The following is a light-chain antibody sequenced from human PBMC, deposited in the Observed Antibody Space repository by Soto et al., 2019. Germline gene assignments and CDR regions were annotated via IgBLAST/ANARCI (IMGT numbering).Light chain of an antibody. CDR2: DVS. Sequence: QSALTQPASVSASPGQSITISCTGTSSDVGGYNYVSWYQQHPGKAPKLMIYDVSNRPSGVSNRFSGSKSGNTASLTISGLQAEDEADYYCSSYTSSSTPVLFGGGTKVTVL. J-gene: IGLJ2*01. V-gene: IGLV2-14*01. CDR1: SSDVGGYNY. CDR3: SSYTSSSTPVL.